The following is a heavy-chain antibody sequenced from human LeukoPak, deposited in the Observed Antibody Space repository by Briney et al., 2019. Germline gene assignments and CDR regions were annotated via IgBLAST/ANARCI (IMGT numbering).Heavy chain of an antibody. D-gene: IGHD5-24*01. J-gene: IGHJ2*01. Sequence: QSGGSLRLSCATSGSIFTTYGIHWVRQAPGKGLEWVAVISYDGSNEFYTDSVKGRFTMSRDNSKNTLYLQMNSLRSDDTAVYYCARDPQRWQQLPHYWYFDLWGRGTLVIVSS. CDR1: GSIFTTYG. CDR2: ISYDGSNE. V-gene: IGHV3-30*03. CDR3: ARDPQRWQQLPHYWYFDL.